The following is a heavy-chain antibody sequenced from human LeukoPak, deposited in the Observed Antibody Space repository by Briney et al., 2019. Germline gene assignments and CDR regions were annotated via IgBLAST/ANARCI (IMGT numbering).Heavy chain of an antibody. V-gene: IGHV3-30*04. D-gene: IGHD1-1*01. Sequence: GGSLRLSCAASGFIFGAYALHWVRQAPGKGLEWVAVISYDGSNKYYVDSVKGRITISRDKSKNTVYLQMNSLRVEDTAVYYCARDAGTDGTYFDYWGQGTLVTVS. CDR1: GFIFGAYA. CDR3: ARDAGTDGTYFDY. CDR2: ISYDGSNK. J-gene: IGHJ4*02.